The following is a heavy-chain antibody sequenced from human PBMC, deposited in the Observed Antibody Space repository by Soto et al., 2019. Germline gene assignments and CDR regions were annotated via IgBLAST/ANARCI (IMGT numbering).Heavy chain of an antibody. CDR3: ARLFTGNYHIDF. J-gene: IGHJ4*02. CDR1: GGSITSNSHY. D-gene: IGHD1-7*01. Sequence: SETLSLTCTVSGGSITSNSHYWGWIRQSPGKGLEWIGTVYHSGSTHYNPSLKSRVTISVDTSKNQFSLKLSSVTAADTAVYLCARLFTGNYHIDFWGQGTLVTVSS. V-gene: IGHV4-39*01. CDR2: VYHSGST.